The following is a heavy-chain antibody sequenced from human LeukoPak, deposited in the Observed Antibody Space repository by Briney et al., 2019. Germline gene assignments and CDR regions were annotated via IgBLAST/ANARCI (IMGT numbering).Heavy chain of an antibody. CDR2: IWYDGRNK. V-gene: IGHV3-33*01. D-gene: IGHD6-19*01. Sequence: GRCLRLSCAASGFTFTSYGMHWGRQAPGKGLEWVAVIWYDGRNKYYVDSVKGRFTISRDNSKNTVYLQMNSLRAEDTAVYFCARDLSIAVFDYWGQGTLGTVSS. CDR1: GFTFTSYG. CDR3: ARDLSIAVFDY. J-gene: IGHJ4*02.